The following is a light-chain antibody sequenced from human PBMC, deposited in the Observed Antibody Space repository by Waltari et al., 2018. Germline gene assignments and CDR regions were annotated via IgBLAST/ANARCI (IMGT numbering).Light chain of an antibody. CDR1: SSDIGGSKF. Sequence: QSVLTQPASVSGSPGQSVTISCTGTSSDIGGSKFVSWYQQHPGKAPKLIIFEVNNRPSGVSIRFSGSKSDNTASLTISGLQAEDEADYYCSSYTSGTTLVAFGGGTRLTVL. CDR2: EVN. J-gene: IGLJ2*01. V-gene: IGLV2-14*01. CDR3: SSYTSGTTLVA.